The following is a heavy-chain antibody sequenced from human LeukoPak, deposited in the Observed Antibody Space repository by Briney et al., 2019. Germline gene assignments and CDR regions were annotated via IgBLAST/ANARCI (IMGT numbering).Heavy chain of an antibody. V-gene: IGHV4-59*01. J-gene: IGHJ4*02. CDR3: ARDGRGYLRFDY. Sequence: SETLSLTCTVSGGSLNSYYWSWIRKPPGKGLEWIGYIHSSGSTNYNPSLKSRVTISVDTSKNQVSLKLRSLTAADTAVYYCARDGRGYLRFDYWGQGTLVTVPS. CDR2: IHSSGST. D-gene: IGHD1-26*01. CDR1: GGSLNSYY.